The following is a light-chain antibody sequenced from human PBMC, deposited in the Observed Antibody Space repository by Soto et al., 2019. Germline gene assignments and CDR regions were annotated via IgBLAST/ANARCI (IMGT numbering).Light chain of an antibody. CDR3: SSYTSSSRV. CDR1: SSDVGSYNR. Sequence: QPVLTQPPSVSGSPGQSVTISCTGTSSDVGSYNRVSWYQQPPGTAPKLMIYEVSNRPSGVPDRFSGSKSGNTASLTISGLQAEDEADYYCSSYTSSSRVFGGGTKLTVL. CDR2: EVS. J-gene: IGLJ3*02. V-gene: IGLV2-18*02.